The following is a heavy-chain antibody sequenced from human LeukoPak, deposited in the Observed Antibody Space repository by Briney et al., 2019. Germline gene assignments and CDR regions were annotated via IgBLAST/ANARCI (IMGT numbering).Heavy chain of an antibody. CDR1: GLTFSNHW. CDR2: IKKDGSEK. V-gene: IGHV3-7*04. D-gene: IGHD1-26*01. CDR3: ARDPSEVGVYFDY. J-gene: IGHJ4*02. Sequence: PGGSRRLSCGASGLTFSNHWMSWVRQAPGKGLEWVANIKKDGSEKYYVDSVKGRFTISRDNAKNSLYLQMNSLRAEDSAVYYCARDPSEVGVYFDYWGQGTLVTVSS.